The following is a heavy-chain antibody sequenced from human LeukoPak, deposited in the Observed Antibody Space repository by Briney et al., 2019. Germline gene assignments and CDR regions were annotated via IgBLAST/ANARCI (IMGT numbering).Heavy chain of an antibody. D-gene: IGHD1-26*01. CDR2: IYFSGNT. J-gene: IGHJ4*02. V-gene: IGHV4-39*02. CDR1: GVSISSSNSY. Sequence: SETLSLTCTVSGVSISSSNSYWGWIRQPPGKGLEWIGSIYFSGNTYYNPSLKSRLTISVDTSKNQFSLNLSSVTAADTAVCYCARDYLGAGTVGATSGYWGQGTLVTVSS. CDR3: ARDYLGAGTVGATSGY.